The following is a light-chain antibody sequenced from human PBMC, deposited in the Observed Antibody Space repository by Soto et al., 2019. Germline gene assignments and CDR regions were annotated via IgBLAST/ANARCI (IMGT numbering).Light chain of an antibody. CDR3: QQYNNWPPRGT. CDR1: QSVSSN. V-gene: IGKV3-15*01. CDR2: GAS. J-gene: IGKJ1*01. Sequence: EIVMTQSPATLSVSPGERATLSCRASQSVSSNLAWYQQKPGQAPRLLIYGASTRATDIPARFSGSGSGTEFTLNISSLQSEDFAVYYCQQYNNWPPRGTFGQGTKVEIK.